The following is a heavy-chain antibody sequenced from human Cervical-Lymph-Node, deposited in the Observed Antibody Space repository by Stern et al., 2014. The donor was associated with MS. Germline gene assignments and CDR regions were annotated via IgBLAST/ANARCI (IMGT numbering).Heavy chain of an antibody. Sequence: VQLVQSGGGVVQPGRSLRLSCAASGFIFSRSSVHWVRQAPGKGLEWVAGISSDGSTKYYAGSVKGRFTISRDNSMNALFLQIDSLRPEDTARYYCTSGTNYEFSALDTWGQGTIVMVS. V-gene: IGHV3-30-3*01. D-gene: IGHD3-3*01. CDR1: GFIFSRSS. CDR3: TSGTNYEFSALDT. CDR2: ISSDGSTK. J-gene: IGHJ3*02.